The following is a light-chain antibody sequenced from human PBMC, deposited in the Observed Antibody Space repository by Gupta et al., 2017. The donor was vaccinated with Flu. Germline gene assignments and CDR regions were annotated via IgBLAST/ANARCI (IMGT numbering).Light chain of an antibody. V-gene: IGLV2-11*03. J-gene: IGLJ1*01. Sequence: SGYQQGPGKDPKLVIDEVNKRPAGVPDRCSGSRSGNTASLTVSGPQPEDEDDYYCCADGVSDVFGTGTKVTVL. CDR2: EVN. CDR3: CADGVSDV.